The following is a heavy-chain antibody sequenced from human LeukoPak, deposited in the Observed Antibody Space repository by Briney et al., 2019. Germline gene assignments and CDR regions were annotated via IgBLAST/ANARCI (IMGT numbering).Heavy chain of an antibody. CDR3: ARPAYYYGAGSWPY. Sequence: GASVKVSCKAPGYIFSDYYIHWVRQAPGQGLEWMGWINPNSGDTNYAQRFQGRVTMTRDTPINTAYMELSRLTSDDTAVYYCARPAYYYGAGSWPYWGQGSLVTVSS. CDR2: INPNSGDT. V-gene: IGHV1-2*02. D-gene: IGHD3-10*01. CDR1: GYIFSDYY. J-gene: IGHJ4*02.